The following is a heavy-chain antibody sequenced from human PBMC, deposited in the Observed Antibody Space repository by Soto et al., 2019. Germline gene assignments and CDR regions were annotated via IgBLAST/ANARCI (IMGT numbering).Heavy chain of an antibody. CDR3: ARVDYYDSSGYYGY. Sequence: QVQLVQSGAEVKKPGASVKVSCKASGYTFTIYGISWVRQAPGQGLEWMGWIRGYNGNTDYAQNLQDRVTLTTDASTSSVYMELRSLRSDDTAVDYCARVDYYDSSGYYGYWGQGTLITVSS. CDR2: IRGYNGNT. CDR1: GYTFTIYG. V-gene: IGHV1-18*04. D-gene: IGHD3-22*01. J-gene: IGHJ4*02.